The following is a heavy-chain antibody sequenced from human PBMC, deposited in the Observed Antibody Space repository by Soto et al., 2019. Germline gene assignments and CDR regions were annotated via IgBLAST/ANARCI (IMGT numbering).Heavy chain of an antibody. CDR1: GDSINNYY. CDR2: IYDSGST. CDR3: ARGTKYYYQGMDV. Sequence: SETLSLTCTVSGDSINNYYWTWIRQPPGKGLEWIGYIYDSGSTSYNPSLKSRLTISVDTSKNQFSLKLKSVTAADTAVYYCARGTKYYYQGMDVWGQGTTVTVSS. J-gene: IGHJ6*02. V-gene: IGHV4-59*01.